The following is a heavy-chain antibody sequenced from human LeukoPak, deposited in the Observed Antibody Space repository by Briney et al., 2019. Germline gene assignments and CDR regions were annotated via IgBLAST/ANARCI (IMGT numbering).Heavy chain of an antibody. CDR2: INAGNGNT. Sequence: ASVKVSCKASGYTFTSYAMHWVRQAPGQRLEWMGWINAGNGNTKYSQKFQGRVTITRDTSASTAYMELSSLRSEDPAVYYCARDHNIVAPFDYWGQGTLVTVSS. D-gene: IGHD5-12*01. V-gene: IGHV1-3*01. CDR3: ARDHNIVAPFDY. CDR1: GYTFTSYA. J-gene: IGHJ4*02.